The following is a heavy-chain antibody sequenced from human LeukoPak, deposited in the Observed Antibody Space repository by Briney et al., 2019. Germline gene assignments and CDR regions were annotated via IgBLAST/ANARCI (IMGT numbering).Heavy chain of an antibody. J-gene: IGHJ3*02. CDR2: ISGGGDIT. CDR1: GFTFSTYA. V-gene: IGHV3-23*01. D-gene: IGHD1-1*01. Sequence: GGSLRLSCVASGFTFSTYAMSWVRQAPGKGLEWVSAISGGGDITYYADSVKGRFTISRDNSKNTLYLQMNNLRAEDTALYYCSKKALSTGFSHYDIWGLGTMVTVSS. CDR3: SKKALSTGFSHYDI.